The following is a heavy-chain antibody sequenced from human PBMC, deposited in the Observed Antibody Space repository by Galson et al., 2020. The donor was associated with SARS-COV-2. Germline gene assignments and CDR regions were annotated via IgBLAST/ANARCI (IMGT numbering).Heavy chain of an antibody. V-gene: IGHV3-7*01. J-gene: IGHJ6*02. D-gene: IGHD3-9*01. CDR2: IKQDGSEK. Sequence: PGGSLRLFCAASGFTFSSYWMSWVRQAPGKGLEWVANIKQDGSEKYYVDSVKGRFTISRDNAKNSLYLQMNSLRAEDTAVYYCARDLADDILTGYYYYYGMDVWGQGTTVTVSS. CDR3: ARDLADDILTGYYYYYGMDV. CDR1: GFTFSSYW.